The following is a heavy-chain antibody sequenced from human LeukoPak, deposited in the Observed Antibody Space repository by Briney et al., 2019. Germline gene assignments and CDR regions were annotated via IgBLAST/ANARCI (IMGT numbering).Heavy chain of an antibody. CDR2: ITGSGSGS. CDR1: GFTFSSYA. Sequence: GGSLRLSCVASGFTFSSYAMSWVRQAPGEGLEWVSSITGSGSGSYYADSVKGRFTISRDNSKNMLYLQMNSLRAEDTAVYYCASDRFYFGVWGQGTLVTVSS. V-gene: IGHV3-23*01. J-gene: IGHJ4*02. CDR3: ASDRFYFGV. D-gene: IGHD3-16*01.